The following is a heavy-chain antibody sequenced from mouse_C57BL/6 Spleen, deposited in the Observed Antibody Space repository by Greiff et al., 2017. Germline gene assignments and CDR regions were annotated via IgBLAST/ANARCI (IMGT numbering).Heavy chain of an antibody. CDR1: GFTFSSYA. CDR2: ISDGGSYT. V-gene: IGHV5-4*03. CDR3: ARVGYDYAWFAY. D-gene: IGHD2-4*01. Sequence: EVKLVESGGGLVKPGGSLKLSCAASGFTFSSYAMSWVRQTPEKRLEWVATISDGGSYTYYPDNVKGRFTISRDNAKNNLYLQMSHLKSEDTAMYYCARVGYDYAWFAYWGQGTLVTVSA. J-gene: IGHJ3*01.